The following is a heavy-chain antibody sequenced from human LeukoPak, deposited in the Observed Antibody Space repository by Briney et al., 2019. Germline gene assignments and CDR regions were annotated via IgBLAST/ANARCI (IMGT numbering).Heavy chain of an antibody. CDR3: ARQGSGYSSSQGNAFDI. Sequence: SSETLSLTCIVSDASISSYYWSWIRQPPGKGLEWIGYIYYSGSTYYNPSLKSRVTISVDTSKNQFSLKLSSVTAADTAVYYCARQGSGYSSSQGNAFDIWGQGTMVTVSS. D-gene: IGHD6-13*01. V-gene: IGHV4-59*08. CDR1: DASISSYY. J-gene: IGHJ3*02. CDR2: IYYSGST.